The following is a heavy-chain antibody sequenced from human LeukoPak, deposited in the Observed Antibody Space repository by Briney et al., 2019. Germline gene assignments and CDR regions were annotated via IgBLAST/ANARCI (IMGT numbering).Heavy chain of an antibody. Sequence: ATVKVSCKASGYTFTSCYMHWVRQAPGQGLEWMGIINPSGGSTSYAQRFQGRVTMTRETSTSTVYMELSNLKSDDTAVYYCARDVASSGYYWDWGQGTLVTVSS. J-gene: IGHJ4*02. CDR2: INPSGGST. CDR1: GYTFTSCY. CDR3: ARDVASSGYYWD. V-gene: IGHV1-46*01. D-gene: IGHD3-22*01.